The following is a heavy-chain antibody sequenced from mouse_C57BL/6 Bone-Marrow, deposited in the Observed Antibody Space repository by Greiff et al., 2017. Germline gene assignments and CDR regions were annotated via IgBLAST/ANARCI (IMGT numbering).Heavy chain of an antibody. V-gene: IGHV5-17*01. Sequence: DVQLQESGGGLVKPGGSLKLSCAASGFTFSDYGMHWVRQAPEKGLEWVAYISSGSSTIYYADTVKGRFTISRDNAKNTLFLQMTSLRSEDKAMYYCARPGYYGSSPFDYWGQGTTLTVSS. CDR2: ISSGSSTI. CDR1: GFTFSDYG. CDR3: ARPGYYGSSPFDY. J-gene: IGHJ2*01. D-gene: IGHD1-1*01.